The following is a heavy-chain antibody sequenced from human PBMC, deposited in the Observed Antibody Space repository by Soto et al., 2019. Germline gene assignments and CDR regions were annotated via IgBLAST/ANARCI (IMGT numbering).Heavy chain of an antibody. Sequence: ASVKVSCKASGYTFTSYGISWVRQAPGQGLEWMGWISPHNGNTNYAQKVQGRVTMTTDTSTNTAYVELRSLRSDDTAVYYCARGILTGYYYWFDPWGQGTPVTVSS. J-gene: IGHJ5*02. CDR3: ARGILTGYYYWFDP. D-gene: IGHD3-9*01. CDR1: GYTFTSYG. V-gene: IGHV1-18*01. CDR2: ISPHNGNT.